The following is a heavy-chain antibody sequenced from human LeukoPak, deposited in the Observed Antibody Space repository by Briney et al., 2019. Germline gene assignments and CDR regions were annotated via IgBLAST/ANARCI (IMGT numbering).Heavy chain of an antibody. J-gene: IGHJ6*03. Sequence: GGSLRLSCAASGFTFSTYWMSWVRQAPGKGLEWVANIKQDGSEKYYVDSVKGRFTISRDNAKNSLYLQMSSLRAEDTAVYYCARVRDGYKPPKLSSYYYMDVWGKGTTVTISS. CDR2: IKQDGSEK. V-gene: IGHV3-7*01. D-gene: IGHD5-24*01. CDR3: ARVRDGYKPPKLSSYYYMDV. CDR1: GFTFSTYW.